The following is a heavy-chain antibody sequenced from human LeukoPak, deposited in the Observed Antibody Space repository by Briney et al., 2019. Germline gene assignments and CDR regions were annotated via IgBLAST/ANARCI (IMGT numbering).Heavy chain of an antibody. D-gene: IGHD1-26*01. CDR3: ARMRWDVPFDY. J-gene: IGHJ4*02. Sequence: GGSLRLSCAASGFTFSSYWMSWVRQAPGKGLEWVANIKQDGSEKYYVDSVKGRFTISRDNAKNPLYLQMNSLRAEDTAVYYCARMRWDVPFDYWGQGTLVTVSS. CDR1: GFTFSSYW. CDR2: IKQDGSEK. V-gene: IGHV3-7*01.